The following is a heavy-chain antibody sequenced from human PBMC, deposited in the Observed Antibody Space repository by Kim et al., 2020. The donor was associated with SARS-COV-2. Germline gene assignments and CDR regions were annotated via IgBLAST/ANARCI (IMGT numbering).Heavy chain of an antibody. J-gene: IGHJ4*02. CDR2: IYTSGST. CDR1: GGSISSGSYY. V-gene: IGHV4-61*02. D-gene: IGHD1-26*01. Sequence: SETLSLTCTVSGGSISSGSYYWSWIRQPAGKGLEWIGRIYTSGSTNHNPSLKSRVTISVDTSKNQFSLKLSSVTAADTAVYYCARGAHVGGAIPFDYWGQGTLVSVSS. CDR3: ARGAHVGGAIPFDY.